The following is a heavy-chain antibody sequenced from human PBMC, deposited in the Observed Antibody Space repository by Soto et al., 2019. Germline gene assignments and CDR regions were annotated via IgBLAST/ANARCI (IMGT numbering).Heavy chain of an antibody. V-gene: IGHV1-69*12. CDR3: AHTLGLAVAGPGRFDL. CDR1: GGTFSRYA. Sequence: QVQLVQSGAEVKKYGSSVKVSCKASGGTFSRYAISWVRQAPGQGLEWMGGITPMFGTANYAQRFQGRATITADEYTRTAYMQRSSLRSEETAVYYGAHTLGLAVAGPGRFDLWGRGTLVTVSS. J-gene: IGHJ2*01. D-gene: IGHD6-19*01. CDR2: ITPMFGTA.